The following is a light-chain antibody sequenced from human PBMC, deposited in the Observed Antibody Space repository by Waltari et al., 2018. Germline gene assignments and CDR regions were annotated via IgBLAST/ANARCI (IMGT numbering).Light chain of an antibody. CDR3: ENGGHGTWV. CDR2: INSDGSH. V-gene: IGLV4-69*01. Sequence: QLVLTQSPSASASRGAWVRRTCTRSGGHSSNRMAWLQQQPGKGPRDLMQINSDGSHGKGDEIPDRFSASRSGAERYLPISSLPSEDSADYCCENGGHGTWVFGGGTKLTVL. CDR1: GGHSSNR. J-gene: IGLJ3*02.